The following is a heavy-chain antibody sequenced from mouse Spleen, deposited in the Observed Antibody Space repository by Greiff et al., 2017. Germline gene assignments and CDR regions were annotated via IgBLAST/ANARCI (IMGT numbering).Heavy chain of an antibody. V-gene: IGHV1-69*01. D-gene: IGHD2-1*01. Sequence: VQLQQPGAELVMPGASVKLSCKASGYTFTSYWMHWVKQRPGQGLEWIGEIDPSDSYTNYNQKFKGKATLTVDKSSSTAYMQLSSLTSEDSAVYYCARKELYYGNSFAYWGQGTLVTVSA. J-gene: IGHJ3*01. CDR3: ARKELYYGNSFAY. CDR2: IDPSDSYT. CDR1: GYTFTSYW.